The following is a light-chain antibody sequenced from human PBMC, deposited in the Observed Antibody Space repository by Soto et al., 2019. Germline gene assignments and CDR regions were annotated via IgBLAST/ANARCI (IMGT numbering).Light chain of an antibody. Sequence: EIVLTQSPATLSLSPGGRATLSCRASQSVSLSLAWYQQKPGQAPRLLIYDASKRASGFPARFSGSGSGTDFTLTISSLEPEDFAVYYCQERTGRPPWTFGQGTKVDIK. CDR2: DAS. V-gene: IGKV3-11*01. CDR3: QERTGRPPWT. J-gene: IGKJ1*01. CDR1: QSVSLS.